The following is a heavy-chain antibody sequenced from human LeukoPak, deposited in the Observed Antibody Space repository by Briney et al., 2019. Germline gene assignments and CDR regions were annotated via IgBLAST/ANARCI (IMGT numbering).Heavy chain of an antibody. D-gene: IGHD2-2*02. J-gene: IGHJ6*03. CDR2: INHNCST. CDR3: ARLSRIVVVPAAIRSVDYYYMDV. CDR1: GGSFSGYY. Sequence: SETLSLTCAVYGGSFSGYYLNWIRQPPGQGLEWIGEINHNCSTNYYPSLNRRITISVNTSKNQFSLKLSSVTAAATAVYYCARLSRIVVVPAAIRSVDYYYMDVWGKGTTVTVSS. V-gene: IGHV4-34*01.